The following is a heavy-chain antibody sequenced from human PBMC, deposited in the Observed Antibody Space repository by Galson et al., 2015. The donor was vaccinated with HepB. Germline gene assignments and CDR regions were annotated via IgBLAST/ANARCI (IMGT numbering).Heavy chain of an antibody. Sequence: SCKASGYTFTSYYMHWVRQAPGQGLEWMGIINPSGGSTSYAQKFQGRVTMTRDTSTSTVYMELSSLRSEDTAVYYCARDSGGYCSSTSCYTKDFDYWGQGTLVTVSS. J-gene: IGHJ4*02. CDR3: ARDSGGYCSSTSCYTKDFDY. CDR1: GYTFTSYY. CDR2: INPSGGST. D-gene: IGHD2-2*02. V-gene: IGHV1-46*01.